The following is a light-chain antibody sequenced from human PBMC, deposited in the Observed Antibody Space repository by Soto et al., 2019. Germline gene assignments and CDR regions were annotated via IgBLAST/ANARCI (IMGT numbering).Light chain of an antibody. CDR3: QQYGGSVPIT. CDR2: GAS. V-gene: IGKV3-20*01. CDR1: QSVSSAY. J-gene: IGKJ5*01. Sequence: EIVLTQSPGTLSLSPGERATLSCRASQSVSSAYLAWYQQKPGQAPRLLISGASSRATGIPDRFSGSGSGTDFRLTISGLGPEDFAVYYCQQYGGSVPITFGQGTRLDIK.